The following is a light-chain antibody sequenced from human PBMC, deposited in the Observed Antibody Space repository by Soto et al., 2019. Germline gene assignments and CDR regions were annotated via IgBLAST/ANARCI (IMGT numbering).Light chain of an antibody. V-gene: IGLV2-8*01. CDR2: EVT. CDR1: SSDVGGYNY. CDR3: SSYAGNNYWV. Sequence: QSALTQPPSASGSPGQSVTVSCTGTSSDVGGYNYVSWYQQHPGKAPKVMIYEVTQRPSGVPDRFSGSKSGNTASLTVSGLQADDEADYYCSSYAGNNYWVFGGGTKLTVL. J-gene: IGLJ3*02.